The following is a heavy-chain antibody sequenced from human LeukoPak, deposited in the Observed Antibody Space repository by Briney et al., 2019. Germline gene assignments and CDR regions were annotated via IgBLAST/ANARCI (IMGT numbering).Heavy chain of an antibody. CDR2: INHSGST. D-gene: IGHD3-3*01. V-gene: IGHV4-39*07. J-gene: IGHJ6*03. CDR1: GGSISSSSYY. CDR3: ARGLEYYDFWSGYRNYYYYYYMDV. Sequence: SETLSLTCTVSGGSISSSSYYWGWIRQPPGKGLEWIGEINHSGSTNYNPSLKSRVTISVDTSKNQFSLKLSSVTAADTAVYYCARGLEYYDFWSGYRNYYYYYYMDVWGKGTTVTVSS.